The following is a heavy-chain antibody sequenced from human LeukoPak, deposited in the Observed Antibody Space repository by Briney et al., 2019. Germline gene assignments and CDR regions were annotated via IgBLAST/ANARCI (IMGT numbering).Heavy chain of an antibody. CDR2: IYTHST. Sequence: GGSLRLSCAASVSSNYMSWVRQAPGKRLEWVSVIYTHSTFYADSVKGRFTISRLNSRNTTYLQMNSLRPEDTAVYYCVTDGDYWGSLHYWGQGTLVTVSS. J-gene: IGHJ4*02. V-gene: IGHV3-53*04. CDR3: VTDGDYWGSLHY. CDR1: VSSNY. D-gene: IGHD7-27*01.